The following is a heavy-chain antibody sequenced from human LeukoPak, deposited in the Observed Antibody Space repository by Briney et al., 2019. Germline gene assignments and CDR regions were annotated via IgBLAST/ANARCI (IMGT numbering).Heavy chain of an antibody. CDR1: GFIFSAYA. CDR3: AKRVTVTTKYFDS. Sequence: PGGSLRLSYAASGFIFSAYAMSWVRQAPGQGLEWISVIGTGGETHYAESVRGRFTISRSNFKNTLYLQMNSLRAEDTAVYYCAKRVTVTTKYFDSWGQGTLVTVSS. V-gene: IGHV3-23*01. D-gene: IGHD4-17*01. CDR2: IGTGGET. J-gene: IGHJ4*02.